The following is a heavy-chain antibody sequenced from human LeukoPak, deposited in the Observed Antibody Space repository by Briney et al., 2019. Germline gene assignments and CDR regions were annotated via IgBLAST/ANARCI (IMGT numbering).Heavy chain of an antibody. CDR1: RYTFTGYY. CDR3: ARDPPTIAVAGERVFDY. V-gene: IGHV1-2*06. CDR2: VNPNSGGT. D-gene: IGHD6-19*01. J-gene: IGHJ4*02. Sequence: GASVKVSCKASRYTFTGYYMHWVRQAPGQGLEWMGRVNPNSGGTNYAQKFQGRVTMTRDTSISTAYMELRSLRSDDTAVYYCARDPPTIAVAGERVFDYWGQGTLVTASS.